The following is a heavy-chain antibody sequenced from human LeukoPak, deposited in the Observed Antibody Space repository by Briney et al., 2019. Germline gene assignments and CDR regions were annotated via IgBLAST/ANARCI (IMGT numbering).Heavy chain of an antibody. J-gene: IGHJ4*02. CDR2: ISSSSSSYI. V-gene: IGHV3-21*01. D-gene: IGHD3-10*01. CDR1: GFTFSSYS. Sequence: GGSLRLSCAASGFTFSSYSMNWVRQAPGKGLEWVSSISSSSSSYIYYADSVKGRFTISRDNAKNSLYLQMNSLRAEDTAVYYCARALLNYGSGSYYFDYWGQGTLVTVSS. CDR3: ARALLNYGSGSYYFDY.